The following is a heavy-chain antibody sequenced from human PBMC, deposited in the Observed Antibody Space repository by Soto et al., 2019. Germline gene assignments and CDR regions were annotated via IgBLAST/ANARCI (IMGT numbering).Heavy chain of an antibody. CDR3: TTYSSGWY. Sequence: EVQLVESGGGLVKPGGSLRLSCAASGITFTNFWMTWVRQAPGKGLEWVGRIKSKTDGGTTEYTAPVKGRFTISRDDSKNPLYLQMNSLKTEDTAVYFCTTYSSGWYWGQGTLVTVSS. D-gene: IGHD6-19*01. CDR1: GITFTNFW. J-gene: IGHJ4*02. CDR2: IKSKTDGGTT. V-gene: IGHV3-15*01.